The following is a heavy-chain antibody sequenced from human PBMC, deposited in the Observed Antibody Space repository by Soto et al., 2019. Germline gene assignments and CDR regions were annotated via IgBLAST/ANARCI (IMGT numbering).Heavy chain of an antibody. Sequence: SVKVSCKASGGTFSSYAISWVRQAPGQGLEWMGGIIPIFGTANYAQKFQGRVTITADESTSTAYMELSSLRSEDTAVYYCARQLMAGVAGTWVEYWGQGTLVTRSS. J-gene: IGHJ4*02. CDR1: GGTFSSYA. CDR3: ARQLMAGVAGTWVEY. V-gene: IGHV1-69*13. D-gene: IGHD6-19*01. CDR2: IIPIFGTA.